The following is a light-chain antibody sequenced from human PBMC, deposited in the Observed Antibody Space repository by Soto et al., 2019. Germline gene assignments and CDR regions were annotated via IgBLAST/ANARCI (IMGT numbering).Light chain of an antibody. CDR1: SSDVGHYNS. V-gene: IGLV2-8*01. CDR3: SSYKVRDNWV. CDR2: EVS. J-gene: IGLJ3*02. Sequence: QSALSQPPSASGSPGQSVTISCTGTSSDVGHYNSVSWYQQHPGKAPKLLIYEVSQRPSGVPDRFSGLKSGNTASLTVSGLQADDEADYYCSSYKVRDNWVFGGGTKVTVL.